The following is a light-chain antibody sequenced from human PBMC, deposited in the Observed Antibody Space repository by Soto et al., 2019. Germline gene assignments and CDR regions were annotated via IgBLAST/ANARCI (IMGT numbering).Light chain of an antibody. V-gene: IGKV3-15*01. J-gene: IGKJ1*01. CDR3: QQYNNWPRT. Sequence: EIVMTQSPATLSVSPGERATLSCRASQSVNSNLAWYQQKPGQAPRLLIYGVSTRATGIPARFSGSGSGTEFIPTISSLQSEDFAVYYCQQYNNWPRTFGQGTKVDIK. CDR2: GVS. CDR1: QSVNSN.